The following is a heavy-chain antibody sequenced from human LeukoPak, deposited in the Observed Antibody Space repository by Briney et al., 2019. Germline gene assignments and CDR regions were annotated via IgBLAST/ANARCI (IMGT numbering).Heavy chain of an antibody. D-gene: IGHD1-26*01. J-gene: IGHJ6*02. Sequence: ASVKVSCKASGGTSSSYAISWVRQAPGQGLEWMGGIIPIFGTANYAQKFQGRVTITADESTSTAYMELSSLRSEDTAVYYCARDKRMEWELPYYYYGMDVWGQGTTVTVSS. CDR2: IIPIFGTA. V-gene: IGHV1-69*13. CDR3: ARDKRMEWELPYYYYGMDV. CDR1: GGTSSSYA.